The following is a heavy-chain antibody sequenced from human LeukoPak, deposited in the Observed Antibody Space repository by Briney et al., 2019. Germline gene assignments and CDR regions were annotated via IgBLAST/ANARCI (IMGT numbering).Heavy chain of an antibody. CDR2: VHHSGKA. D-gene: IGHD3-10*01. CDR1: GGSMIDHY. V-gene: IGHV4-59*11. CDR3: ARDTHEYGSGSYYDDTFDS. J-gene: IGHJ3*02. Sequence: SETLSLTCTVSGGSMIDHYWSWVRQPPGKGLEWVGYVHHSGKANSNPSLKSRVTISVDTSKNQVSLKLSSVTAADTAVYYCARDTHEYGSGSYYDDTFDSWGQGTLVTVSS.